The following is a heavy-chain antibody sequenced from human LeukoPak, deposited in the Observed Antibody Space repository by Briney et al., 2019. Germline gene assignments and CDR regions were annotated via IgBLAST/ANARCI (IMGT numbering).Heavy chain of an antibody. Sequence: SVKVSCKASGDILSKYGISWVRQAPGQGLEWMGGIIPIFGTANYAQKFQGRVTITADESTSTAYMELSSLRSEDTAVYYCARVYDFWSGYKFYYFDYWGQGTLVTVSS. V-gene: IGHV1-69*13. CDR3: ARVYDFWSGYKFYYFDY. CDR1: GDILSKYG. D-gene: IGHD3-3*01. J-gene: IGHJ4*02. CDR2: IIPIFGTA.